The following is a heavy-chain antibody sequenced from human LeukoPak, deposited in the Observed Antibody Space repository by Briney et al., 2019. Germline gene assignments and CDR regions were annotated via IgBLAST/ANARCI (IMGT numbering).Heavy chain of an antibody. Sequence: GGSLRLSCAASGFTFSSYAMSWVRQAPGKGLEWVSAISGSGGSTYYADSVEGRFTISRDNSKNTLYLQVNSLRAEDTAVYYCAKRPHPGDFIPLYYFDYWGQGTLVTVSS. CDR1: GFTFSSYA. CDR2: ISGSGGST. CDR3: AKRPHPGDFIPLYYFDY. J-gene: IGHJ4*02. V-gene: IGHV3-23*01. D-gene: IGHD7-27*01.